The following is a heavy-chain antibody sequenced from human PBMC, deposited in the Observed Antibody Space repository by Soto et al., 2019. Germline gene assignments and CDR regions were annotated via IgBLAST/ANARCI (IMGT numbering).Heavy chain of an antibody. V-gene: IGHV1-24*01. D-gene: IGHD4-4*01. CDR1: GYTLTELS. J-gene: IGHJ1*01. CDR2: FDPEDGET. Sequence: GASVKVSCKVSGYTLTELSMHWVRQAPGKGLEWMGGFDPEDGETIYAQKFQGRVTMTEDTSTDTAYMELSSLRSEDTAVYYCATDKTTVVADPHFHHWGQGTLVTVSS. CDR3: ATDKTTVVADPHFHH.